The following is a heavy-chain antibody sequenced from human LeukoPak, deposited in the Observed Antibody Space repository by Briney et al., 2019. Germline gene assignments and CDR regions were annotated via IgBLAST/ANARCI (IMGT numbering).Heavy chain of an antibody. J-gene: IGHJ4*02. CDR2: ISSSSSYI. D-gene: IGHD3-16*01. Sequence: GGSLRLSCAASGFTFSSYSMNGVRQAPGKGLEWVSSISSSSSYIYYADSVKGRFTISRDNAKNSLYLQMNSLRAEDTAVYYCARAREVSGVLPQVLLEADYWGQGTLVTVSS. V-gene: IGHV3-21*01. CDR1: GFTFSSYS. CDR3: ARAREVSGVLPQVLLEADY.